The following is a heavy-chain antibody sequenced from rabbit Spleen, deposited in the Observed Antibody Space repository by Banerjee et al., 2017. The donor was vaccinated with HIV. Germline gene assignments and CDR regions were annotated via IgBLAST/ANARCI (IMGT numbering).Heavy chain of an antibody. V-gene: IGHV1S45*01. CDR1: GFSFSNNYY. Sequence: QEQLVESGGGLVQPEGSLTLTCTASGFSFSNNYYICWVRQAPGKGPEWVACIYTGDGTSTAYANWAKGRFTVSKTSSTTVTLQMTSLTAADTATYFCARDTGTSFSSYGMDLWGPGTLVTVS. D-gene: IGHD8-1*01. CDR3: ARDTGTSFSSYGMDL. J-gene: IGHJ6*01. CDR2: IYTGDGTST.